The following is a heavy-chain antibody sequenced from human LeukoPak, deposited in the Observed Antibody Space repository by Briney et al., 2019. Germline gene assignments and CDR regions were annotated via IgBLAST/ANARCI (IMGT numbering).Heavy chain of an antibody. CDR2: IYYSGST. Sequence: SETVSLTCTVSGGSISRSSYYWGWIRQPPWKGLEWIGSIYYSGSTYYNPSLKSRVTISVDTSKNQFSLKLSSVTAADTALKYYARLPSSYDFWSGYYIPHDYWGQGTLVTVSS. D-gene: IGHD3-3*01. V-gene: IGHV4-39*01. J-gene: IGHJ4*02. CDR3: ARLPSSYDFWSGYYIPHDY. CDR1: GGSISRSSYY.